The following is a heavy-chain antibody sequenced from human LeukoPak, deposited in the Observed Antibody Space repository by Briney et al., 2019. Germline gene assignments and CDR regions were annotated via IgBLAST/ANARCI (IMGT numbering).Heavy chain of an antibody. CDR3: ARDGGFIYSKGAFDY. CDR2: IYYSGST. D-gene: IGHD5-18*01. CDR1: GGSISSYY. J-gene: IGHJ4*02. Sequence: SETLTLTCTVSGGSISSYYGSWIRQPPGKGLEWIGYIYYSGSTNYNPSLKSRVTISVDTSKNQFSLKLSSVTAADTAVYYCARDGGFIYSKGAFDYWGQGSLVTVSS. V-gene: IGHV4-59*01.